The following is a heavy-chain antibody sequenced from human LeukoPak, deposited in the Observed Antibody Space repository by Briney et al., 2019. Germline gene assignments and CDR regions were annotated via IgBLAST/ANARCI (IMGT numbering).Heavy chain of an antibody. J-gene: IGHJ4*02. Sequence: SQTLSLTCTVSGGSISSGGYYWSWIRQHPGKGLEWIGYIYYSGSTYYNPSLKSRATISVDTSKNQFSLKLSSVTAADTAVYYCARVVRPRGFDYWGQGTLVTVSS. CDR2: IYYSGST. CDR1: GGSISSGGYY. V-gene: IGHV4-31*03. CDR3: ARVVRPRGFDY.